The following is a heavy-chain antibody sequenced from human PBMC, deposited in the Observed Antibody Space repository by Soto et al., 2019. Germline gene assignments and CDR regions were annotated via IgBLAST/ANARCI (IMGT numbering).Heavy chain of an antibody. CDR2: ISSSGETT. CDR1: GFTFSSFA. D-gene: IGHD6-13*01. Sequence: EVQLLESGGGLVQPGGSLRLSCAASGFTFSSFAMTWVRQAPGEGLEWVSSISSSGETTYYSDSVKGRFTISRDISKNMVYLQMTSLRADDTAVYFCVQDWTGNSCPCMVVWGQGTTVTVSS. CDR3: VQDWTGNSCPCMVV. J-gene: IGHJ6*02. V-gene: IGHV3-23*01.